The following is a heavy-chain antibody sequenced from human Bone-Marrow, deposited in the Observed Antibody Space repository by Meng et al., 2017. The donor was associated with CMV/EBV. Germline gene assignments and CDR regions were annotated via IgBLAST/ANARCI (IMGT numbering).Heavy chain of an antibody. CDR3: ARGWGGDQEAIDY. CDR1: GGTVSSYA. D-gene: IGHD4-17*01. V-gene: IGHV1-69*01. Sequence: QVQLLQSGAEVKTHGPSVMVACKASGGTVSSYASSWVRQAPGQGLKWMGVIIPIFDTRNYAQKFQRRVTITADESTSTAYMELSSLRSEDPAVYYCARGWGGDQEAIDYWGQGTLVTVSS. J-gene: IGHJ4*02. CDR2: IIPIFDTR.